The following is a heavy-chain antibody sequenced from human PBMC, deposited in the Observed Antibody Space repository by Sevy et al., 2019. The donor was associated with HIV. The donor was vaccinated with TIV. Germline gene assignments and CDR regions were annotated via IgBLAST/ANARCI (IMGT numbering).Heavy chain of an antibody. CDR1: GYTFTSYY. V-gene: IGHV1-46*01. D-gene: IGHD2-2*02. J-gene: IGHJ5*02. Sequence: ASVKVSCKASGYTFTSYYMHWVRQAPGQGLEWMGIINPSGGSTSYAQKFQGRVTMTRDMSTSTVYMELSSLRSEDTAVYYCAGDSSLIYCSSTSCYTGNGWFDPWGQGTLVTVSS. CDR3: AGDSSLIYCSSTSCYTGNGWFDP. CDR2: INPSGGST.